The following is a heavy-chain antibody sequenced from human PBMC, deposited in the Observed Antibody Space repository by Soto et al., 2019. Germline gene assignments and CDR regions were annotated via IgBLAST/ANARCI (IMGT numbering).Heavy chain of an antibody. D-gene: IGHD5-12*01. CDR3: TKNSAYALDY. CDR1: GGSVSNNNW. Sequence: QVQLQESGPVLVKPSGTLSLSCAVSGGSVSNNNWWSWERQSPGNGLEWIGEIHHSGGTSYNPSLESRATLSVDKAKNELSLRLNYVTAADTAVYYFTKNSAYALDYWGLGSLVTVS. J-gene: IGHJ4*02. CDR2: IHHSGGT. V-gene: IGHV4-4*02.